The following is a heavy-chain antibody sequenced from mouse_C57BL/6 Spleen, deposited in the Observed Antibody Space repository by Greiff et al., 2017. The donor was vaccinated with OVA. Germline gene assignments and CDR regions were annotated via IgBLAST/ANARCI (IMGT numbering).Heavy chain of an antibody. V-gene: IGHV2-2*01. CDR1: GFSLTSYG. CDR3: ARNLSMITTGFAY. Sequence: QVQLKESGPGLVQPSQSLSITCTVSGFSLTSYGVHWVRQSPGKGLEWLGVIWSGGSTDYNAAFISRLGISKDNSKSQVCFKMNSLQADDTAIYYGARNLSMITTGFAYWGQGTLVTVSA. J-gene: IGHJ3*01. D-gene: IGHD2-4*01. CDR2: IWSGGST.